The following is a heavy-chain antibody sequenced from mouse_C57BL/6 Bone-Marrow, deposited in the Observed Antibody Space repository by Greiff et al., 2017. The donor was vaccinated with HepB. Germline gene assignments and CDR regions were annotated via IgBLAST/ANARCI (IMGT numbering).Heavy chain of an antibody. V-gene: IGHV5-4*01. J-gene: IGHJ2*01. CDR1: GFTFSSYA. CDR3: ARDGNRFDY. Sequence: DVKLVESGGGLVKPGGSLKLSCAASGFTFSSYAMSWVRQTPEKRLEWVATISDGGSYTYYPDNVKGRFTISRDNAKNNLYLQMSHLKSEDTAMYYCARDGNRFDYWGQGTTLTVSS. D-gene: IGHD4-1*01. CDR2: ISDGGSYT.